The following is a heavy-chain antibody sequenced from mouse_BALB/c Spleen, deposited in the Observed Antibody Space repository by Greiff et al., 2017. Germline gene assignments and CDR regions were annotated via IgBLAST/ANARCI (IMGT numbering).Heavy chain of an antibody. V-gene: IGHV3-8*02. J-gene: IGHJ4*01. Sequence: EVKLQESGPSLVKPSQSLSITCSVTGYSFTSGYWNWIRKLPGNKLEYMGYLSYSGSTYYNPSLKSRISITRDTSKNQYYLQLNSVTTEDTATYYCARFRSLYDGYRYAMDYWGQGTSVTVSS. CDR1: GYSFTSGY. D-gene: IGHD2-3*01. CDR3: ARFRSLYDGYRYAMDY. CDR2: LSYSGST.